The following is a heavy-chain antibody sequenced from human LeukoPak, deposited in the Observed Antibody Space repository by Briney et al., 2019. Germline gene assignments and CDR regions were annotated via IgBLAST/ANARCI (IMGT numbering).Heavy chain of an antibody. D-gene: IGHD2-15*01. Sequence: GASVKVSCKASGYTFTSYGISWVRQAPGQGLEWMGWISAYNGNTNYAQKLQGRVTMTTDTSTSTAYMELRRLRSDDTAVYYCARAAGSAVVAATPNYYYYGMDVWGQGTTVTVSS. V-gene: IGHV1-18*01. CDR1: GYTFTSYG. CDR2: ISAYNGNT. J-gene: IGHJ6*02. CDR3: ARAAGSAVVAATPNYYYYGMDV.